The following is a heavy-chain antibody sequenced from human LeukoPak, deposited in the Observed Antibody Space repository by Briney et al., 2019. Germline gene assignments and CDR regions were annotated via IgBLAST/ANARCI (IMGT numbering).Heavy chain of an antibody. J-gene: IGHJ4*02. CDR3: TTDNIVLINSRFDY. D-gene: IGHD2-8*01. CDR1: GFTFSNAW. V-gene: IGHV3-15*01. CDR2: IKSKTDGGTT. Sequence: AGGSLRLSCAASGFTFSNAWMNWVRQAPGKGLEWVGRIKSKTDGGTTDYAAPVKGRFTISRDDSKHTLYLQMNSLKTEDTAVYYCTTDNIVLINSRFDYWGQGTLVTVSS.